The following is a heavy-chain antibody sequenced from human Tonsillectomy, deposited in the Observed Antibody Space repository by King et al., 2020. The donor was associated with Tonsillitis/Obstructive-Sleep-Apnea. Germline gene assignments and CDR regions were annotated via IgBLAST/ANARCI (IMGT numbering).Heavy chain of an antibody. CDR1: GGSFSGYY. D-gene: IGHD4-17*01. J-gene: IGHJ3*02. V-gene: IGHV4-34*01. CDR3: ARGAGDYGDAFDI. Sequence: VQLQQWGAGLLKPSETLSLTCAVYGGSFSGYYWSWLRQSPGKGLEWIGEINHSGSTNYDPFLKTRVTISVDTSKNQFSLKLSSVTAADTAMYYCARGAGDYGDAFDIWGQGTVVSVSS. CDR2: INHSGST.